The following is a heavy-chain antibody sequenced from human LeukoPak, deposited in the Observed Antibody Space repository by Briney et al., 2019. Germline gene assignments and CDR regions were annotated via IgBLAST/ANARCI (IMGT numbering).Heavy chain of an antibody. Sequence: ASVKVSCTPSGYTFTNYDINWVRQATGQGLEWMGWMNPNSGSTGSAQKFQGRVTITRKTSISTAYLDLSSLRSEDTAVYYCARGRSRHFDYWGQGTLVTVSS. CDR3: ARGRSRHFDY. V-gene: IGHV1-8*03. CDR2: MNPNSGST. J-gene: IGHJ4*02. CDR1: GYTFTNYD.